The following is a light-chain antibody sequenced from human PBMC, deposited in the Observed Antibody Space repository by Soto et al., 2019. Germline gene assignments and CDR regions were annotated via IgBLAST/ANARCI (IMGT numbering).Light chain of an antibody. Sequence: DIQMTQSPSSLSPSVGDRVTITCRASQSISTYLNWYQQKPGKAPKLLIYGASRLRSEAPSRFSGRGSGTDFTLTISSLQPEDLAVYYCEQTYTTPWTFGQGTKV. CDR2: GAS. CDR3: EQTYTTPWT. V-gene: IGKV1-39*01. J-gene: IGKJ1*01. CDR1: QSISTY.